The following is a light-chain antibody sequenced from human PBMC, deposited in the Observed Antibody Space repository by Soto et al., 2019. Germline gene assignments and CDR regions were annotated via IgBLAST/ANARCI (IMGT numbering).Light chain of an antibody. CDR3: EPRSRLWR. Sequence: EIVLTQSPATLSLSPGEGATLSCRASQSVSSYLAWYQQKPGQAPRLLIYDASNRATGIPARFSGSGSGTDFTLTISGLEPDDFGDCDREPRSRLWRVAEGTKVDIK. J-gene: IGKJ1*01. CDR1: QSVSSY. V-gene: IGKV3-11*01. CDR2: DAS.